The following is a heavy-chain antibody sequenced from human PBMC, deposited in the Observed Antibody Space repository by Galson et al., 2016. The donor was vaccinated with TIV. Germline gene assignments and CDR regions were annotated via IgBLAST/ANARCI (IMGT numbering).Heavy chain of an antibody. V-gene: IGHV1-18*04. CDR2: ISAFDGNT. Sequence: SVKVSCKASGYTFSNYGVSWVRQAPGQGLEWMGWISAFDGNTHYTQTLQGRVSMTTDTSTSTAYMELRSLRSDDTAIYYCARDRGSMTMILVIDYYYGMDGWGQGTTVTVSS. J-gene: IGHJ6*02. CDR3: ARDRGSMTMILVIDYYYGMDG. D-gene: IGHD3-22*01. CDR1: GYTFSNYG.